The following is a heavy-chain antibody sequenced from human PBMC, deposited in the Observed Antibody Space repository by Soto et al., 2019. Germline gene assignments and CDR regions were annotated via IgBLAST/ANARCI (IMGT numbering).Heavy chain of an antibody. CDR1: GGSISSGDYY. CDR3: ARLLRGYSYGYYFDY. Sequence: PSETLSLTCTVSGGSISSGDYYWSWIRQPPGKGLEWIGYIYYSGSTYYNPSLKSRVTISVDTSKNQFSLKLSSVTAADTAVYYCARLLRGYSYGYYFDYWGQGTLVTVSS. J-gene: IGHJ4*02. D-gene: IGHD5-18*01. CDR2: IYYSGST. V-gene: IGHV4-30-4*01.